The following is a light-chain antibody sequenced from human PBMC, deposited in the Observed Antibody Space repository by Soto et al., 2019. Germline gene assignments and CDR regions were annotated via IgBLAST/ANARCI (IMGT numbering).Light chain of an antibody. V-gene: IGKV3-15*01. CDR3: QQSNYWPWT. Sequence: EMVLTQSPATLSLSPWERATFSFRASQSVSSNLAGYQQKPGQAPRLLIYGASTRATGIPARFSGSGSGTEFTLTINSLQSEDFAVYYCQQSNYWPWTFGQGTKVDIK. J-gene: IGKJ1*01. CDR2: GAS. CDR1: QSVSSN.